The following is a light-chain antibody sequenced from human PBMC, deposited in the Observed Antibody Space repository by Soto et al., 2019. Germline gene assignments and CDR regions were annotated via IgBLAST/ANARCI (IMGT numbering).Light chain of an antibody. V-gene: IGKV3-20*01. J-gene: IGKJ2*01. Sequence: EIALTQSPGTLSLSPGKRATLSCRASQSVSSTYLAWYQQKPGQAPRLLIYGASNRATGIPDRFSGSGSGTDFTLTISRLEPEDFAVYYCQQYGTPPYTFGQGTKLEIK. CDR1: QSVSSTY. CDR2: GAS. CDR3: QQYGTPPYT.